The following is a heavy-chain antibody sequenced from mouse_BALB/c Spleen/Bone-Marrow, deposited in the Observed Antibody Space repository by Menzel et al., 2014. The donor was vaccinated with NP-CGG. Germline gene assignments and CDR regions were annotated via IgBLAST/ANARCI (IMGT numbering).Heavy chain of an antibody. CDR3: ASYLLWLRRVDY. D-gene: IGHD2-2*01. Sequence: EVKLMESGPDLVKPGASVKISCKTSGCTITEYTMHWVKQSHGKSLEWIGRINPNNGVTSYNQKFKDKATLTVDKSSSTAYMELRSLTSEDSAVYYCASYLLWLRRVDYWGQGTTLTVSS. CDR1: GCTITEYT. V-gene: IGHV1-22*01. J-gene: IGHJ2*01. CDR2: INPNNGVT.